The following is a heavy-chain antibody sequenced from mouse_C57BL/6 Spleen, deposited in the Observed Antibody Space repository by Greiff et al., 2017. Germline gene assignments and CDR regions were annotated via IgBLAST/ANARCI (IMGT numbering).Heavy chain of an antibody. V-gene: IGHV1-81*01. CDR3: ARSDGTGSWFAY. Sequence: QVQLKESGAELARPGASVKLSCKASGYTFTSYGISWVKQRTGQGLEWIGEIYPRSGNTYYNEQFKGKATLTADKSSSTAYMELRSLTSEDSAVYFCARSDGTGSWFAYWGQGTLVTVSA. CDR1: GYTFTSYG. J-gene: IGHJ3*01. D-gene: IGHD4-1*01. CDR2: IYPRSGNT.